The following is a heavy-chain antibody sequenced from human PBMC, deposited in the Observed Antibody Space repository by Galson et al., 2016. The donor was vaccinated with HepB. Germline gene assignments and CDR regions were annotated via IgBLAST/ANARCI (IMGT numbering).Heavy chain of an antibody. J-gene: IGHJ1*01. CDR3: ARDSFSRGGF. CDR1: GFSFSNSW. CDR2: IKQDGSAQ. Sequence: SLRLSCAASGFSFSNSWMSWVRQAPGKGLEWVANIKQDGSAQYYVDSVKGRFTISRDNADNSLYLQMNSLRAEDTAVHYCARDSFSRGGFWGQGTRVTVSS. D-gene: IGHD3-3*02. V-gene: IGHV3-7*01.